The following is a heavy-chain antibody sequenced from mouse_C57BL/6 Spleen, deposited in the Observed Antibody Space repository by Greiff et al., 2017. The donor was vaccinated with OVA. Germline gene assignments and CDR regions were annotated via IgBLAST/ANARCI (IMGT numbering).Heavy chain of an antibody. CDR1: GYTFTDYY. D-gene: IGHD2-3*01. V-gene: IGHV1-19*01. J-gene: IGHJ4*01. CDR2: INPYNGGT. Sequence: VKPGASVKMSCKASGYTFTDYYMNWVKQSHGKSLEWIGVINPYNGGTSYNQKFKGKATLTVDKSSSTAYMELNSLTSEDSAVYYCARDGYPMDYWGQGTSVTVSS. CDR3: ARDGYPMDY.